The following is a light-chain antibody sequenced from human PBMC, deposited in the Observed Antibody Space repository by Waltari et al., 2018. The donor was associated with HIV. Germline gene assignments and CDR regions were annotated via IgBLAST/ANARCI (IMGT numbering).Light chain of an antibody. Sequence: QSALTQPASVSGSPGPSITISCTGTSRDVGGYHYVSWYQHHPDKTPKLMIYDVSNRPSGVSNRVSGSKSGNTASLTISGLQAEDEADYDCSSYASSSTPNWVFGGGTKLTVL. CDR1: SRDVGGYHY. J-gene: IGLJ3*02. V-gene: IGLV2-14*01. CDR2: DVS. CDR3: SSYASSSTPNWV.